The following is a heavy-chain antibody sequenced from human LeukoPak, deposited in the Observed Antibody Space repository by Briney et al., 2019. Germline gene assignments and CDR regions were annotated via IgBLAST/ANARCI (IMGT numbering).Heavy chain of an antibody. CDR3: ASTRTYCSGGSCPSDAFDI. CDR2: IIPIFGTA. V-gene: IGHV1-69*05. D-gene: IGHD2-15*01. Sequence: SVKVSCKASGGTFSSYAISWVRQAPGQGLEWMGGIIPIFGTANYAQKFQGRVTITTDESTSTAYMELSSLRSEDTAVYYCASTRTYCSGGSCPSDAFDIWGQGTMVTVSS. CDR1: GGTFSSYA. J-gene: IGHJ3*02.